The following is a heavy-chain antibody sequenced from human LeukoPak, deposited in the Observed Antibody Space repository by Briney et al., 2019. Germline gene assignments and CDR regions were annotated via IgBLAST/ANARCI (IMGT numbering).Heavy chain of an antibody. D-gene: IGHD3-10*01. CDR1: GGSISSSSYY. CDR3: ARDRNYYGSGSYMFEDY. CDR2: IYYSGST. Sequence: SETLSLTCTVSGGSISSSSYYWGWIRQPPGKGLEWIGSIYYSGSTYYNPSLKSRVTISVDTSKNQFSLKLSSVTAADTAVYYCARDRNYYGSGSYMFEDYWGQGTLVTVSS. J-gene: IGHJ4*02. V-gene: IGHV4-39*07.